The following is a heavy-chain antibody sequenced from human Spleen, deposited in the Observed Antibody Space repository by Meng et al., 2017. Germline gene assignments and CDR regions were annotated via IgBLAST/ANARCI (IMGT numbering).Heavy chain of an antibody. CDR2: IKQDGSEK. J-gene: IGHJ4*02. V-gene: IGHV3-7*01. CDR1: GFTFSSYW. Sequence: GGSLRLSCAASGFTFSSYWMSWVRQAPGKGLEWVANIKQDGSEKYYVDSGKGRFTISRDDAKNTVYLQMNSLRAEDTAVYYCARDADWVIFDHWGQGALVTVSS. CDR3: ARDADWVIFDH. D-gene: IGHD3-9*01.